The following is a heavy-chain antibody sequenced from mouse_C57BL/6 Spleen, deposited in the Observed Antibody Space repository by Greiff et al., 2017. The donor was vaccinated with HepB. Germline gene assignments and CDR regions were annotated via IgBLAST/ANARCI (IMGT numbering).Heavy chain of an antibody. Sequence: EVQGVESGGGLVKPGGSLKLSCAASGFTFSSYAISWVRQTPEKRLEWVATISDGGSYTYYPDNVKGRFTISRDNAKNNLYLQMSHLKSEDTAMYYCARGEIYYGKEFAYWGQGTLVTVSA. CDR3: ARGEIYYGKEFAY. D-gene: IGHD2-1*01. CDR1: GFTFSSYA. CDR2: ISDGGSYT. J-gene: IGHJ3*01. V-gene: IGHV5-4*01.